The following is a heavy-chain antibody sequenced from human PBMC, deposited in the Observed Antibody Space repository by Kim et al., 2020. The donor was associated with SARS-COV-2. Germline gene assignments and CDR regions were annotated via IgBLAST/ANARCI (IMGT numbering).Heavy chain of an antibody. Sequence: GGSLRLSCAASGFTFSTYAMHWVRQAPGKGLEWVAVISYDGINKYYADSVKGRFTISRDNSKNTLYLQMNSLRAEDATVYYCARGETPYYYGMDVWGQGTTVTVSS. CDR2: ISYDGINK. CDR1: GFTFSTYA. CDR3: ARGETPYYYGMDV. J-gene: IGHJ6*02. V-gene: IGHV3-30*04.